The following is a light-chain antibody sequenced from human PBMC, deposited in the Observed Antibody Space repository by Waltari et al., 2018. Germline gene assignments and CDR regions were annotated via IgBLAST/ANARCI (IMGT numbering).Light chain of an antibody. CDR1: SSSIGTNT. CDR2: NND. Sequence: QSVLTQPPSASGTPGQRVTISCSGSSSSIGTNTLNWYQHLPGTAPKLLIYNNDKLPSGLPDRFSGSESGTSASLAISGLQSEDEADYYCAAWDDSLNGWVFGGGTKLTVL. J-gene: IGLJ3*02. V-gene: IGLV1-44*01. CDR3: AAWDDSLNGWV.